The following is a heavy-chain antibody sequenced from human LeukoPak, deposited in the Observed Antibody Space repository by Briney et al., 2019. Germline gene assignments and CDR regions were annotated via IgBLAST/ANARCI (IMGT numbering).Heavy chain of an antibody. CDR3: ARDRGGAFYRYYYMEV. D-gene: IGHD3-10*01. V-gene: IGHV4-59*12. Sequence: SETLSLTCTVSGGSISSYYWSWIRQPPGKGLEWIGYIYYSGSTSYNPSLKSRVTISVDTSKNHFSLRLSSVTAADTAVYYCARDRGGAFYRYYYMEVWGKGTTVTISS. J-gene: IGHJ6*03. CDR2: IYYSGST. CDR1: GGSISSYY.